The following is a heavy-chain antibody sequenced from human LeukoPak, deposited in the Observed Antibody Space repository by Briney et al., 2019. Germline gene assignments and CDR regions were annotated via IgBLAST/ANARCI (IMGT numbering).Heavy chain of an antibody. CDR2: IKPSGRT. Sequence: PSETLSLTCAVYGGSFNDYYWIWIRQPPGKGLEWIGEIKPSGRTNYNPSLESRVTISVDTSKNHFSLKLSSVTAADTAVYYCARRDYLDHFYYIDVWDKGTTVTVSS. D-gene: IGHD3-10*01. CDR3: ARRDYLDHFYYIDV. CDR1: GGSFNDYY. J-gene: IGHJ6*03. V-gene: IGHV4-34*01.